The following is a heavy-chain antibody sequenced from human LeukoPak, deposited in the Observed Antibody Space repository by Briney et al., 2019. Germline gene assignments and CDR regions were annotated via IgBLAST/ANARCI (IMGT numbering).Heavy chain of an antibody. CDR1: GYTFTSYG. V-gene: IGHV1-18*04. Sequence: ASVKVSCKASGYTFTSYGISWVRQAPGQGLEWMGWISAYNGNTNYAQKLQGRVTMTTDTSTSTAYMELRSLRSDDTAVYYCARARYCSSTSCLYYFDYWGQGTLVTVSS. D-gene: IGHD2-2*01. CDR2: ISAYNGNT. J-gene: IGHJ4*02. CDR3: ARARYCSSTSCLYYFDY.